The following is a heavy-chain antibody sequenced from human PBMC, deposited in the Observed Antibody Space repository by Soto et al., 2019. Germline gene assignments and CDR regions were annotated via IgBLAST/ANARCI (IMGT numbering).Heavy chain of an antibody. V-gene: IGHV1-69*13. J-gene: IGHJ5*02. Sequence: SVKVSCKASGCTFSSYAISWVRQAPGQGLEWMGGIIPIFGTANYAQKFQGRVTITADESTSTAYMELSSLRSDDTAVYYCARGVGSGTYYNQYNWFDPWGQGTLVTVSS. CDR1: GCTFSSYA. CDR3: ARGVGSGTYYNQYNWFDP. D-gene: IGHD3-10*01. CDR2: IIPIFGTA.